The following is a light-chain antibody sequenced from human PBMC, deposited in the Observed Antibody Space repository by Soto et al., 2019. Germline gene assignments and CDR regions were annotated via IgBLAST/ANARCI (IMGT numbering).Light chain of an antibody. CDR2: EVT. J-gene: IGLJ1*01. CDR1: SSDFGVYNH. Sequence: QSALTQPASVSGSPGQSITISCTGGSSDFGVYNHVSWYQHLPGKAPKLLIYEVTYRPSGVSTRLSGSKSGNTASLTISGLQAEDEGDYYCSSYTISDTYIFGTGTKV. V-gene: IGLV2-14*01. CDR3: SSYTISDTYI.